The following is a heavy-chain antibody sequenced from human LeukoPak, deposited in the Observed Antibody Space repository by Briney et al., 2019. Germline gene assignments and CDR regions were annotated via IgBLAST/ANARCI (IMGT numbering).Heavy chain of an antibody. CDR1: AYNFISYY. CDR3: ARDATRGIGGSYDLDF. D-gene: IGHD3-16*01. J-gene: IGHJ4*02. Sequence: SVKASCKAAAYNFISYYIQWVRQDHEQGLEWKGLLNHSRGTTAYAPKFQGRVTMTRDTSSNAVYMELRGLRSDDTAIYYCARDATRGIGGSYDLDFWGQGSLVTVSS. CDR2: LNHSRGTT. V-gene: IGHV1-46*01.